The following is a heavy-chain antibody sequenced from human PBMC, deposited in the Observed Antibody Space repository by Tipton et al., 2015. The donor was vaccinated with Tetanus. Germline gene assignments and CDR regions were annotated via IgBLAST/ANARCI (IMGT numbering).Heavy chain of an antibody. J-gene: IGHJ5*02. Sequence: GLVKPSETLSLTCTVSGGPIISGTPYWGWIRQFPGKGLEWIGNIYYSGTTYYNSPLKSRVTISLDTSKTQLSLKMTSVTAADTAVYYCARQADNWFDPWGQGTLVVVSS. V-gene: IGHV4-39*01. CDR3: ARQADNWFDP. CDR2: IYYSGTT. CDR1: GGPIISGTPY.